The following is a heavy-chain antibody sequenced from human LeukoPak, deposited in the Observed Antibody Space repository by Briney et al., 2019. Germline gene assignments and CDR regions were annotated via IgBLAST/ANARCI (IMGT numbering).Heavy chain of an antibody. D-gene: IGHD3-3*01. CDR2: IYTSGST. CDR1: GGSISSYY. J-gene: IGHJ6*03. CDR3: ARGTFWVTIFGVVPYYYYMDV. V-gene: IGHV4-4*07. Sequence: SETLSLTCTVSGGSISSYYWSWIRQPAGKGLEWIGRIYTSGSTNYNPSLKSRVTMSVDTSKNQFSLKLSSVTAADTAVYYCARGTFWVTIFGVVPYYYYMDVWGKGTTVTVSS.